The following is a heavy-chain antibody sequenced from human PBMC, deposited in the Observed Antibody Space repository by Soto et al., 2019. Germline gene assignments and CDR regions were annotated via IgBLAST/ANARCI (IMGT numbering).Heavy chain of an antibody. Sequence: EASVKVSCKASGGTFSSYAISWVRQAPGQGLEWMGGIIPIFGTANYAQKFQGRVTITADESTSTAYMELSSLRSEDTAVYYCARVSDIVLVPAALGNWFDPWGRGTLVTVSS. CDR3: ARVSDIVLVPAALGNWFDP. CDR1: GGTFSSYA. D-gene: IGHD2-2*01. V-gene: IGHV1-69*13. CDR2: IIPIFGTA. J-gene: IGHJ5*02.